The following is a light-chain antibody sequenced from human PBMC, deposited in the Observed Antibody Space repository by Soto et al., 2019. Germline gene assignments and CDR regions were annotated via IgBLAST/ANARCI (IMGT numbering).Light chain of an antibody. CDR1: TGAVTSGHY. J-gene: IGLJ2*01. CDR2: DAF. CDR3: LLFYNDVRI. V-gene: IGLV7-46*01. Sequence: QAVVTQEPSLTVSPGGTVTLTCGSSTGAVTSGHYPYWFHQKPGQAPKTLIYDAFYKHPWTPARFTGSLRGGKAALTLSCAQPEDEADYYCLLFYNDVRIFGGGTKLTVL.